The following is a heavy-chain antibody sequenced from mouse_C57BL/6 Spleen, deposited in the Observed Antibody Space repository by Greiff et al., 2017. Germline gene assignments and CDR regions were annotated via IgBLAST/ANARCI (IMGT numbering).Heavy chain of an antibody. D-gene: IGHD1-1*01. V-gene: IGHV1-15*01. Sequence: QVQLQQSGAELVRPGASVTLSCKASGYTFTDYEMHWVKQTPVHGLEWIGAIDPETGGTAYNQKFKGKAILTADKSSSTAYMELRSLTSEDSAVYYSYYYGSRGAWFAYWGQGTLVTVSA. CDR1: GYTFTDYE. J-gene: IGHJ3*01. CDR3: YYYGSRGAWFAY. CDR2: IDPETGGT.